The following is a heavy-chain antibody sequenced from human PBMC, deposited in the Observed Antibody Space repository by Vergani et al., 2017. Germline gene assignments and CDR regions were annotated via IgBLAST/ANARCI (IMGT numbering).Heavy chain of an antibody. CDR2: IYYSGST. CDR1: GGSVSSGSYY. D-gene: IGHD3-9*01. Sequence: QVQLQESGPGLVKPSETLSLTCTVSGGSVSSGSYYWSWIRQPAGKGLEWIGYIYYSGSTNYNPSLKSRVTISVDTSKNQFSLKLSSVTAADTAVYYCARHRYPDYDILTGYYNYYYGMDVWGQGTTVTVSS. V-gene: IGHV4-61*10. J-gene: IGHJ6*02. CDR3: ARHRYPDYDILTGYYNYYYGMDV.